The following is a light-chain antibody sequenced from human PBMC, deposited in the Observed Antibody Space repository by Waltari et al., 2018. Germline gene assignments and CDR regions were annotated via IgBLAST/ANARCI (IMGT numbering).Light chain of an antibody. CDR2: SAS. CDR1: QDIRND. CDR3: QQDFRFPLT. J-gene: IGKJ4*01. V-gene: IGKV1-6*01. Sequence: AIQMTHSPSSLSASVGDRVTITCRASQDIRNDLGWYQKKPGKAPKLLIYSASSLQNGVPARFSGSGSGADFTLTINSLQPEDFATYYCQQDFRFPLTFGGGTRVEIK.